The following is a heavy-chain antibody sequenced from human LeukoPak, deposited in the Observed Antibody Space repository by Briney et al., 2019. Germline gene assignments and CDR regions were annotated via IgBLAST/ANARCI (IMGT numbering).Heavy chain of an antibody. J-gene: IGHJ5*02. CDR1: GGSVSSSSYY. D-gene: IGHD3-22*01. CDR2: IYYTGNT. Sequence: PSETLSLTCSVSGGSVSSSSYYWSWIRQPPGKGLEWIGYIYYTGNTNYNPSLKSRVTISIDTSRNQFSLKLSSVTAADTAVYYCARESPAMINEGFDPWGQGTLVTVSS. CDR3: ARESPAMINEGFDP. V-gene: IGHV4-61*01.